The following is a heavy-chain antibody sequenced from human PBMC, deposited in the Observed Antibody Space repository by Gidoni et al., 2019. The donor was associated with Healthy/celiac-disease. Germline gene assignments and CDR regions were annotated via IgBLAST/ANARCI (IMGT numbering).Heavy chain of an antibody. J-gene: IGHJ4*02. CDR3: AKGGLGYCSSTSCSFKTPFDY. Sequence: EVQLLESGGGLVQPGGSLRLSCHASGFTFSRDAMSWVRQAPGKGLEWGSGISGSGGSTYYADSVKGRFTISRDNSKNTLYLQMNSLRAEETAVYYCAKGGLGYCSSTSCSFKTPFDYWGQGTLVTVSS. D-gene: IGHD2-2*01. CDR2: ISGSGGST. CDR1: GFTFSRDA. V-gene: IGHV3-23*01.